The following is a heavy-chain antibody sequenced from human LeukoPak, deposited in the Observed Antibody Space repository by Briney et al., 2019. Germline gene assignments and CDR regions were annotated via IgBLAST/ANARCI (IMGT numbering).Heavy chain of an antibody. Sequence: GASVKVSCKASGYTFTGYYMHWVRQAPGQGLEWMGWVNPNSGGTNYAQKFQGRVTMTRDTSISTAYMELSRLRSDDTAVYYCARGPVDAADTIPDFDYWGQGTLVTVSS. J-gene: IGHJ4*02. CDR1: GYTFTGYY. V-gene: IGHV1-2*02. CDR3: ARGPVDAADTIPDFDY. D-gene: IGHD6-13*01. CDR2: VNPNSGGT.